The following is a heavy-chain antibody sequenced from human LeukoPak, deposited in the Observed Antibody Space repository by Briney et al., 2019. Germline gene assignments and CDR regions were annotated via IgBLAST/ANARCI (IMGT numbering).Heavy chain of an antibody. CDR1: GFTFSSYG. V-gene: IGHV3-33*01. Sequence: GRSLRLSCAASGFTFSSYGMHWVRQAPGKGLEWVAVIWYDGSNKYYADSVKGRFTISRDNAKNSLYLQMNSLRAEDTAVYYCARDRCSSTSCATSPANYYYYGMDVWGQGTTVTVSS. J-gene: IGHJ6*02. CDR2: IWYDGSNK. D-gene: IGHD2-2*01. CDR3: ARDRCSSTSCATSPANYYYYGMDV.